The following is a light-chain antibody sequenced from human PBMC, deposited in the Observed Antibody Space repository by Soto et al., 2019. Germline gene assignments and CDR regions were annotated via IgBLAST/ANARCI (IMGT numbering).Light chain of an antibody. J-gene: IGKJ2*01. Sequence: EIVLTQSPGTLSLSPGERATRSCRASQSVSRSYLAWYQQKPGQAPRLLIYGASSRATGIPDRFSGSGSGTYFTLTSSRLEAEDFAVYYCQQYGSSPYTFGQVTKLEIK. CDR3: QQYGSSPYT. V-gene: IGKV3-20*01. CDR1: QSVSRSY. CDR2: GAS.